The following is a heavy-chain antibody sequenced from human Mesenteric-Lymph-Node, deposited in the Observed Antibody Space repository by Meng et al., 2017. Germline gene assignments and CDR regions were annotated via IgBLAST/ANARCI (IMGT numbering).Heavy chain of an antibody. V-gene: IGHV3-21*01. J-gene: IGHJ6*02. CDR3: ARDKPGYSSSWYAGGLYYYYYGMDV. CDR1: GFTFSSYS. D-gene: IGHD6-13*01. CDR2: ISSSSSYI. Sequence: GESLKISCAASGFTFSSYSMNWVRQAPGKGLEWVSSISSSSSYIYYADSVKGRFTISRDNSKNTLYLQMNSLRAEDTAVYYCARDKPGYSSSWYAGGLYYYYYGMDVWGQGTTVTVSS.